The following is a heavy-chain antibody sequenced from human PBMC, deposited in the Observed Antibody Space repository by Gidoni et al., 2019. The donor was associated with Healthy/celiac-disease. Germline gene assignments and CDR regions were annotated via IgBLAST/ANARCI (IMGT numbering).Heavy chain of an antibody. Sequence: EVQLLESGGGLVQPGGSLRLSCAASGFTFSSYAMSWVRQAPGKGLEWVSAISGSGGSTYYADSVKGRFTISRDNSKNTLYLQMNSLRAEDTAVYYCANDYYDSSGLHVHWGQGTLVTVSS. CDR1: GFTFSSYA. CDR2: ISGSGGST. CDR3: ANDYYDSSGLHVH. V-gene: IGHV3-23*01. J-gene: IGHJ1*01. D-gene: IGHD3-22*01.